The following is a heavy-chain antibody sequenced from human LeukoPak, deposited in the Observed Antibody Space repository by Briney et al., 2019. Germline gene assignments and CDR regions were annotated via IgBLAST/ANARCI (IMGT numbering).Heavy chain of an antibody. V-gene: IGHV4-4*07. Sequence: SETLSLTCTVSGGSISSYYWSWIRQPAGKGLEWIGRMYTSGSTNYNPSLKSRVTVSVDTSKNQFSLKLSSVTAADTAVYYCASLYGSGSYYPSDYWGQGTLVTVSS. D-gene: IGHD3-10*01. CDR3: ASLYGSGSYYPSDY. CDR1: GGSISSYY. CDR2: MYTSGST. J-gene: IGHJ4*02.